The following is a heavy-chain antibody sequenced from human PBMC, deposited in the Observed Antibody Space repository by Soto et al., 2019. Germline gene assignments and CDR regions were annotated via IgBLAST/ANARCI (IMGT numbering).Heavy chain of an antibody. D-gene: IGHD3-10*01. V-gene: IGHV4-4*02. CDR3: AGRWGGGRVDC. J-gene: IGHJ4*02. CDR2: IYHSGKT. CDR1: GGSISSSNW. Sequence: QVQLQESGPGLVKPSGTLSLTCAVSGGSISSSNWWSWVRQPPGKGLEWIGEIYHSGKTNYNPSRKRRVATARAKARSHFSPKPGPAPAAATAVHYCAGRWGGGRVDCLGQGTLVTVSS.